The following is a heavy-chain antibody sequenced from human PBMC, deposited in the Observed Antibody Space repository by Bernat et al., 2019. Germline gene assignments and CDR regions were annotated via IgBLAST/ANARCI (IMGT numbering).Heavy chain of an antibody. CDR3: ARDYGYSGYDRYYYYYMDV. Sequence: EVQLVESGGGLVKPGGSLRLSCAASGFTFSSYSMNWVRQAPGKGLEWVSYISSSGSTIYYADSVKGRFTISRDNAKNSLYLQMNSLRAEDTAVYYCARDYGYSGYDRYYYYYMDVWGKGTTVTVSS. CDR1: GFTFSSYS. V-gene: IGHV3-21*05. J-gene: IGHJ6*03. D-gene: IGHD5-12*01. CDR2: ISSSGSTI.